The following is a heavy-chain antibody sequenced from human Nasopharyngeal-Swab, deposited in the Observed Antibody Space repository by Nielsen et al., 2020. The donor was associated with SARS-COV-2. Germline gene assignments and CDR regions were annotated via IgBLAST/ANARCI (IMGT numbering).Heavy chain of an antibody. CDR1: GGSFSGYY. V-gene: IGHV4-34*01. CDR3: ARGSYCSSTSCYWDY. J-gene: IGHJ4*02. D-gene: IGHD2-2*01. Sequence: GSLGLSCAVYGGSFSGYYWSWIRQPPGKGLEWIGEINHSGSTNYNPSLKSRVTISVDTSKNQFSLKLSSVTAADTAVYYCARGSYCSSTSCYWDYWGQGTLVTVSS. CDR2: INHSGST.